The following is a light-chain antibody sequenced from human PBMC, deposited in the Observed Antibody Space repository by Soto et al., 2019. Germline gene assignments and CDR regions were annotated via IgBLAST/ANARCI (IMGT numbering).Light chain of an antibody. CDR2: EVS. Sequence: QSALTQPASVSGSPGQSITISCTGTSSDVGDYNSVSWYQQHPGKAPQLMIYEVSNRPSRVSNRFSGSKSGNTASLTISGLQAEDEADYYCGSHTSSSTLVFGGGTKVTVL. V-gene: IGLV2-14*01. J-gene: IGLJ2*01. CDR3: GSHTSSSTLV. CDR1: SSDVGDYNS.